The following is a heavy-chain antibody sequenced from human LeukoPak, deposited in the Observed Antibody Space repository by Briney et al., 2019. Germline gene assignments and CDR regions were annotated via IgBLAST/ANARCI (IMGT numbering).Heavy chain of an antibody. Sequence: GTSLRLSCTASGFAFTSYGIHWLRQAPGKGLDWVAFIAYDGSLQYYGDSVKGRFTISRDNSNNTLYLQMSSLRAEDTAVFYCARDSGSGGAGSFPFWGQGTLVTVSS. J-gene: IGHJ4*02. D-gene: IGHD3-10*01. CDR3: ARDSGSGGAGSFPF. CDR1: GFAFTSYG. CDR2: IAYDGSLQ. V-gene: IGHV3-30*03.